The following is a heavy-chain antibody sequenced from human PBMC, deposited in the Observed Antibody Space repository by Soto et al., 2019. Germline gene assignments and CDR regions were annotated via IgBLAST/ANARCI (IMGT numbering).Heavy chain of an antibody. CDR3: AREGEFYFDSSAYYFVY. CDR1: GYTFTAYH. Sequence: QVQLVQSGAEVKKPGASVKVSCKASGYTFTAYHMHWVRQAPGQGLEWMAMINPSGDSTSYAQKLQGRVTMTPDTSTSTVYMELSSLRSEDTAVYYCAREGEFYFDSSAYYFVYWGQGTLVTVSS. J-gene: IGHJ4*02. CDR2: INPSGDST. D-gene: IGHD3-22*01. V-gene: IGHV1-46*01.